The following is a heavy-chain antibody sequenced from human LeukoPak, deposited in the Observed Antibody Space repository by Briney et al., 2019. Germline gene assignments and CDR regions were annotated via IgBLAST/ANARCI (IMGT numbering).Heavy chain of an antibody. V-gene: IGHV1-69*06. CDR3: ARSRYSSSDTTGAFDI. CDR2: IIPIFGTA. Sequence: SVKVSCKASGGTFSSYAISWVRQAPGQGLEWMGGIIPIFGTANYAQKFQGRVTITADKSTSTAYMELSSLRSEDTAVYYCARSRYSSSDTTGAFDIWGQGTMVTVSS. J-gene: IGHJ3*02. CDR1: GGTFSSYA. D-gene: IGHD6-13*01.